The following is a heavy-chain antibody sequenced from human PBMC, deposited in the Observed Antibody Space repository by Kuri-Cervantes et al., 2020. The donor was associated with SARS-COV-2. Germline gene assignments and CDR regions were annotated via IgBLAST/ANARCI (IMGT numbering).Heavy chain of an antibody. CDR1: GFTFSSYG. D-gene: IGHD2-15*01. CDR2: ISYDGSNE. V-gene: IGHV3-30*03. Sequence: GGSLRLSCAASGFTFSSYGMHWVRQAPGKGLEWVVVISYDGSNEYYADSVKGRFAISRGNSKNTLYLQMNSLRAEDTAVYYCARDSIVVVVAATYSYYYGMDVWGQGTTVTVSS. CDR3: ARDSIVVVVAATYSYYYGMDV. J-gene: IGHJ6*02.